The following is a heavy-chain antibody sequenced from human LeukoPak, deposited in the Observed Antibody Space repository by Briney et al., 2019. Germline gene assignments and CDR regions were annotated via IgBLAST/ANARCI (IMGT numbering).Heavy chain of an antibody. D-gene: IGHD6-13*01. J-gene: IGHJ5*02. V-gene: IGHV1-8*02. CDR2: MNPNSGNT. Sequence: ASVKVSCKASGYTFTSYGISWVRQAPGQGLEWMGWMNPNSGNTGYAQKFQGRVTMTRNTSISTAYMELSSLRSEDTAVYYCARPSRAAGYSSSWYGNWFDPWGQGTLVTVSS. CDR3: ARPSRAAGYSSSWYGNWFDP. CDR1: GYTFTSYG.